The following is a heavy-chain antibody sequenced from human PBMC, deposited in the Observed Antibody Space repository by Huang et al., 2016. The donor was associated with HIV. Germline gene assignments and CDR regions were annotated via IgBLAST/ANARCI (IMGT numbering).Heavy chain of an antibody. CDR3: WISVVTASGY. Sequence: EVQLVESGGGLVQPGGSLKLSCAASGLTFSGSAMHWVRQGSGKGLEWGGRIRRKANRYATAYAASVKGRFTISRDDSKNTAYLQMNSLKTEDTAVYYCWISVVTASGYWGQGTLVTVSS. CDR1: GLTFSGSA. J-gene: IGHJ4*02. D-gene: IGHD2-21*02. V-gene: IGHV3-73*02. CDR2: IRRKANRYAT.